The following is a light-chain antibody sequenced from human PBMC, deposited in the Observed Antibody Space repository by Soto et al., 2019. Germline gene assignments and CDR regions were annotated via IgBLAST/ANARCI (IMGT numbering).Light chain of an antibody. J-gene: IGKJ5*01. Sequence: IVMLQSPATLSLSPVESVTLSCRARQLFSSNLAWYQHNTGQAPRLLIYGVSTRDTGVPDRFSGSASGTEFTPNTTRLQSEDFAVYYCHQYNNWTRTVGQGPRLKI. CDR2: GVS. CDR3: HQYNNWTRT. V-gene: IGKV3-15*01. CDR1: QLFSSN.